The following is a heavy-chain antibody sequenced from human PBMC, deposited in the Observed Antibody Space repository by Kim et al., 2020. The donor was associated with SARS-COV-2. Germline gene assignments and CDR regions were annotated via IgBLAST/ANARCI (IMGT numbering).Heavy chain of an antibody. D-gene: IGHD3-10*01. CDR1: GFTFSNAW. Sequence: GGSLRLSCAASGFTFSNAWMSWVRQAPGKGLEWVGRIKSKTDGGTTDYAAPVKGRFTISRDDSKNTLYLQMNSLKTEDTAVYYCTTDSYYYGSGSYYRYYYYYGMDVCGQGTTLPVSS. V-gene: IGHV3-15*01. J-gene: IGHJ6*02. CDR2: IKSKTDGGTT. CDR3: TTDSYYYGSGSYYRYYYYYGMDV.